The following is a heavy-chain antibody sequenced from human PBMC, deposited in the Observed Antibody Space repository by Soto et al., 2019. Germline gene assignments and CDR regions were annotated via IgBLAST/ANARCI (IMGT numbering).Heavy chain of an antibody. J-gene: IGHJ6*03. V-gene: IGHV3-11*01. Sequence: QVQLVESGGGLVKPGGSLRLSCAASGFTFSDYYMSWIRQAPGKGLEWVSYISSSGSTIYYADSVKGRFTIPRDNAKNSLYPQMNSLRAEDTGVYYWGRVGYPHTYYYYYYMDVWGKGTTVTVSS. CDR2: ISSSGSTI. CDR1: GFTFSDYY. D-gene: IGHD5-12*01. CDR3: GRVGYPHTYYYYYYMDV.